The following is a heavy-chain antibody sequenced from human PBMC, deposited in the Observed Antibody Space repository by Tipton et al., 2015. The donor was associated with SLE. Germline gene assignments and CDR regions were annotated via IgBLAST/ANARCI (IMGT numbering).Heavy chain of an antibody. CDR2: IYNSGGT. D-gene: IGHD5-12*01. CDR1: GGSVSSGGYY. CDR3: ARGGVGGYDYFDY. J-gene: IGHJ4*02. V-gene: IGHV4-31*03. Sequence: LSLTCTVSGGSVSSGGYYWSWIRQHPGKGLEWIGYIYNSGGTDYSPSLKSRVTISADTSKNQFSLKLSSVTAADTAVYYCARGGVGGYDYFDYWGQGTLVTVSS.